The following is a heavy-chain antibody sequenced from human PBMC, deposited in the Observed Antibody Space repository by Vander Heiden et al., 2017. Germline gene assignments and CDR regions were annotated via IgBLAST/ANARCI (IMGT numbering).Heavy chain of an antibody. CDR2: NYDRGST. CDR1: GAAIRRSSYY. J-gene: IGHJ3*02. V-gene: IGHV4-39*01. CDR3: ARPVGGRDGYNPSEAAFDI. D-gene: IGHD5-12*01. Sequence: QLQLQESGPGLVKPSETLSLPCTFAGAAIRRSSYYWGCISQPQGNGRGWIGSNYDRGSTEDNPPLKSRVTIYVDTSKNQFALKRSSVTAADTAVYDCARPVGGRDGYNPSEAAFDIWGQGTMGTVAS.